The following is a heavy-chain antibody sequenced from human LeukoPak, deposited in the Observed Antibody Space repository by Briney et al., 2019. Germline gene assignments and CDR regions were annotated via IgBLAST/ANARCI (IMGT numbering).Heavy chain of an antibody. J-gene: IGHJ6*03. CDR2: IYYSGST. Sequence: PSQTLSLTCSVSGGSISSGDHYWSWIRQPPGKGLERIGYIYYSGSTYYNPSLKSRVTMSVDTSKNQFSLKLSSVTAADTAVYYCARDRKTYPHYYYYYMDVWGKGTTVTVSS. CDR3: ARDRKTYPHYYYYYMDV. CDR1: GGSISSGDHY. V-gene: IGHV4-30-4*08.